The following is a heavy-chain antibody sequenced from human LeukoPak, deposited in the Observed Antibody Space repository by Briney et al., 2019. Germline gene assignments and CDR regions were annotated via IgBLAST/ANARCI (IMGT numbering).Heavy chain of an antibody. CDR2: IKQDGSEE. CDR3: ARDRSTGWTSHYFSGLDV. V-gene: IGHV3-7*01. Sequence: GGSLRLSCAASGFTFSSFWMSWVRQAPGKGLEWVANIKQDGSEEYYVDSVKGRFTISRDNAKNSLDLQMTSLRVEDTALYYCARDRSTGWTSHYFSGLDVWGHGATVTVSS. J-gene: IGHJ6*02. D-gene: IGHD6-19*01. CDR1: GFTFSSFW.